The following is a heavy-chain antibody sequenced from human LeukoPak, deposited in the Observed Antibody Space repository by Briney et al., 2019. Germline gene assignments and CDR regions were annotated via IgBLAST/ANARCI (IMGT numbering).Heavy chain of an antibody. CDR2: ISDSGNT. Sequence: GGSLRLSCAASGFTLSSYAMSWVRQAPGKGLEWVSAISDSGNTYHADSVKGRFTISRDDSKNTLSLQMNSLRVEDTAVYYCGRDLAWGAFDYWGQGTLVTVSS. V-gene: IGHV3-23*01. CDR1: GFTLSSYA. CDR3: GRDLAWGAFDY. D-gene: IGHD7-27*01. J-gene: IGHJ4*02.